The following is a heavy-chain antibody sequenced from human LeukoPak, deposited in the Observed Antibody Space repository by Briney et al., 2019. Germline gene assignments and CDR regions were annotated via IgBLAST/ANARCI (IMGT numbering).Heavy chain of an antibody. J-gene: IGHJ6*02. CDR3: ARDTYYHDSSGYYAYYYYGMDV. Sequence: PGGSLRLSCAASGFTFSSYGMHWVRQAPGKGLEWVAVIWYDGSNKYYADSVKGRFTISRDNSKNTLYLQMNSLRAEDTAVYYCARDTYYHDSSGYYAYYYYGMDVWGQGTTVTVSS. CDR1: GFTFSSYG. V-gene: IGHV3-33*01. CDR2: IWYDGSNK. D-gene: IGHD3-22*01.